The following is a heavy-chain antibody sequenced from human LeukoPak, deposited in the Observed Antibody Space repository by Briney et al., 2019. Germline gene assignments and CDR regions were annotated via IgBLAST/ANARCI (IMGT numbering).Heavy chain of an antibody. Sequence: GGSLRLPRCTSGISYRNLAKSWVRPSPGKGPELVSALSSTSRYYADSVKGRFTISRDNSENTLYLQMNSLRADDTAVYYCAKSAQPRGVAAGGKYYFDDWGQGTLVTVSS. CDR2: LSSTSR. CDR1: GISYRNLA. CDR3: AKSAQPRGVAAGGKYYFDD. J-gene: IGHJ4*02. D-gene: IGHD6-13*01. V-gene: IGHV3-23*05.